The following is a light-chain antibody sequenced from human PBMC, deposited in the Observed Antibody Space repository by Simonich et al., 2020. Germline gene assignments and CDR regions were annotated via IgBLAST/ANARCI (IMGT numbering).Light chain of an antibody. Sequence: AIQLTQSPSSLSASVGDRVTITCRASQGISSALAWYQQKPGKAPKLLIYDASSLESGVPSRFSGSGSGTDFTLTISSLQSEDFATYYCQQYYSYSWTFGQGTKVEIK. J-gene: IGKJ1*01. CDR2: DAS. V-gene: IGKV1-13*02. CDR3: QQYYSYSWT. CDR1: QGISSA.